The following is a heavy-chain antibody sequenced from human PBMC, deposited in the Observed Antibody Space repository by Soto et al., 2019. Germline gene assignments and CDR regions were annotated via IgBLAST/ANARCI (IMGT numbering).Heavy chain of an antibody. Sequence: QVQLVQSGAEVKKPGASVKVSCKASGYTFTSYGISWVRQAPGQGLEWMGWISAYNGNTNYAQKLQGRVTMTTDTSTSTAYMELRSLRSDDTAVYYCARDLYDFWSGYYLYYFDYLGQGTLVTVSS. V-gene: IGHV1-18*01. CDR1: GYTFTSYG. CDR2: ISAYNGNT. CDR3: ARDLYDFWSGYYLYYFDY. D-gene: IGHD3-3*01. J-gene: IGHJ4*02.